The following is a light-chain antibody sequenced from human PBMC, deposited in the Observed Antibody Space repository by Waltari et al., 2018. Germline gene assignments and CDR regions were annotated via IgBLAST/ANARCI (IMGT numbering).Light chain of an antibody. J-gene: IGKJ4*01. Sequence: AIRITQSPSSLSASTGDRVTITCRASQGISSYLAWYQQKPGKAPKFLIYAASTLQSGVPSRFSGSGSGTDFTLTISCLQSEDFATYYCQQYYSYPRAFGGGTKVEIK. CDR2: AAS. V-gene: IGKV1-8*01. CDR1: QGISSY. CDR3: QQYYSYPRA.